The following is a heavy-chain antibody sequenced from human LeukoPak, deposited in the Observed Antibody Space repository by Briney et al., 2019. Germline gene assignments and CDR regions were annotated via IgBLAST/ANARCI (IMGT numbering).Heavy chain of an antibody. CDR3: ARAPRMVYFDY. V-gene: IGHV3-23*01. D-gene: IGHD2-15*01. J-gene: IGHJ4*02. Sequence: GGSLRLSCVASGFTFTTYAMNWVRQAPGKGLEWVSGISGSGGNTFNVDSVKGRFTTSRDNSKNTLYLQMNSLRAEDTAVYYCARAPRMVYFDYWGQGTLVTVSS. CDR1: GFTFTTYA. CDR2: ISGSGGNT.